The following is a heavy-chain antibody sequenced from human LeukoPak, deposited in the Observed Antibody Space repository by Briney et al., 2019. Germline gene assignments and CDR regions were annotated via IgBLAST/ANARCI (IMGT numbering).Heavy chain of an antibody. CDR2: IRYDGSNK. J-gene: IGHJ4*02. V-gene: IGHV3-30*02. CDR3: AKVPHRHSSGWYSDY. Sequence: PGGSLRLSCAASGFTFSSYGMHWVRQAPGKGLEWVAFIRYDGSNKYYADSVKGRFTISRDNSKNTLYLQMNSLRAEDTDVSSYAKVPHRHSSGWYSDYWGQGTLVTVSS. D-gene: IGHD6-19*01. CDR1: GFTFSSYG.